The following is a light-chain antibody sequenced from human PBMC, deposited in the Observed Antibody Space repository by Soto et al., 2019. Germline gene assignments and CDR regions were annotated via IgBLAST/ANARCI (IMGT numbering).Light chain of an antibody. CDR1: QSISSW. J-gene: IGKJ2*01. CDR2: KAS. V-gene: IGKV1-5*03. Sequence: DIQMTQSPSTLSASVGDRVTITCRASQSISSWLARYQQKPGKAPKLLIYKASSLESGVASRFSGGGSGTFATLAISSLQPDDVATYYYQQYNSYHTFGQGTKLEIK. CDR3: QQYNSYHT.